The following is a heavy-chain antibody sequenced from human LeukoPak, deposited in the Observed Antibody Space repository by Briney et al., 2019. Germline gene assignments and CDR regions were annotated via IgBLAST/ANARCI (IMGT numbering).Heavy chain of an antibody. Sequence: GGSLRLSCAASGFIFDDYAMHWVRQAPGKGLEWVSGISWNTDSIGYADSVKGRFTISRDTAKNSLYLQMNSLRAEDTALYYCAKVRKARGWGVRGGFDYWGQGALVTVSS. CDR1: GFIFDDYA. J-gene: IGHJ4*02. CDR2: ISWNTDSI. CDR3: AKVRKARGWGVRGGFDY. V-gene: IGHV3-9*01. D-gene: IGHD3-10*01.